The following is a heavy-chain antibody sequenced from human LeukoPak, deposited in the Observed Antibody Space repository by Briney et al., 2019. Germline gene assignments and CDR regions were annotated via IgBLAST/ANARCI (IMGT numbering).Heavy chain of an antibody. J-gene: IGHJ6*02. CDR3: ARGSGGGSGNNHKDHYYGMDV. D-gene: IGHD3-10*01. CDR1: GGTISGYY. V-gene: IGHV4-4*07. Sequence: SETLSLTCTVSGGTISGYYWSWIRQPAGKALEWIGRIHTSGTTNYNPSLKSRVTMSVDTSKNQFSLKLNSVTAAETAVYYCARGSGGGSGNNHKDHYYGMDVWGQGTTVTVSS. CDR2: IHTSGTT.